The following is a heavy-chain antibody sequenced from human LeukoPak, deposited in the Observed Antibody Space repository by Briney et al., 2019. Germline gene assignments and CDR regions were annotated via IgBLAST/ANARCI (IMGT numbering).Heavy chain of an antibody. CDR3: AXXXXXATXXXGXFDY. V-gene: IGHV3-23*01. CDR1: GFTFDDYA. J-gene: IGHJ4*02. Sequence: PGGSLRLSCAASGFTFDDYAMHWVRQAPGKGLEWVSAISGSGGSTYYADSVKGGFTISRDNSKNTLYLQMNSMRAEVTAVYYCAXXXXXATXXXGXFDYWGQGTLVTVS. CDR2: ISGSGGST. D-gene: IGHD1-26*01.